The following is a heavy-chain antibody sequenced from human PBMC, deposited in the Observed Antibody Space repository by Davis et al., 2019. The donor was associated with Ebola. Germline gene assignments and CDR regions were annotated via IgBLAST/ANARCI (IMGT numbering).Heavy chain of an antibody. CDR1: GFTFSSYW. CDR3: ARDDKTYYYDSSCYNYGIAMGIDY. D-gene: IGHD3-22*01. Sequence: GESLKIPFPASGFTFSSYWMSWVRQAPGKGLEWVANIKQDGSEKYYVDSVKGRFTISRDNAKNSLYLQMNGLRAEDTAVYYCARDDKTYYYDSSCYNYGIAMGIDYWGQGTLVTVSS. V-gene: IGHV3-7*01. CDR2: IKQDGSEK. J-gene: IGHJ4*02.